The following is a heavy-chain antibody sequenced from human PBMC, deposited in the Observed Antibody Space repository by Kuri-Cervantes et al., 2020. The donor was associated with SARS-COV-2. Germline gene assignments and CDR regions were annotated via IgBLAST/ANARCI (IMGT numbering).Heavy chain of an antibody. V-gene: IGHV3-23*01. J-gene: IGHJ4*02. Sequence: GESLKISCAASGFTFSNYAMSWVRQAPGKGLEWVSSFSGNGGNTYYADSVKGRFTISRDNSKSTLYLQMNSLRAEDTAVYYCARGHCSGGSCYVPPDYWGQGTLVTVSS. D-gene: IGHD2-15*01. CDR3: ARGHCSGGSCYVPPDY. CDR1: GFTFSNYA. CDR2: FSGNGGNT.